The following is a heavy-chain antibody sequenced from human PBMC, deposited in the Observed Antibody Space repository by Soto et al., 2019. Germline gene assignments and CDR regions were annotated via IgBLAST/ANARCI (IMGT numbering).Heavy chain of an antibody. Sequence: QVHLQESGPGVVKASETLSLTCSLSGGSTSGKYWSWIRQSAGKGLEWIGRIYSSGRTHYNPSLGSRVSMSVAQNSFSLSLTSVTVADTAIYYCARDFDVNTALDYWYFDLWGRVTHVSVSS. V-gene: IGHV4-4*07. J-gene: IGHJ2*01. CDR1: GGSTSGKY. D-gene: IGHD3-9*01. CDR3: ARDFDVNTALDYWYFDL. CDR2: IYSSGRT.